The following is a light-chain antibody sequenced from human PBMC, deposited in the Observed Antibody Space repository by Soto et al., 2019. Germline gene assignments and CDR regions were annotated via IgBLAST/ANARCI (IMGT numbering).Light chain of an antibody. Sequence: QSVLTQPPSASGSPGQSVTISCSGTSDDLGGFNSVYWYQQHPGKAPKLIIYEVTERPSGVPDRFSGSKSGDTASLTVSGLQAEDEEDYYCSSYGGYDNVIFGGGTKLTVL. CDR1: SDDLGGFNS. CDR2: EVT. CDR3: SSYGGYDNVI. V-gene: IGLV2-8*01. J-gene: IGLJ2*01.